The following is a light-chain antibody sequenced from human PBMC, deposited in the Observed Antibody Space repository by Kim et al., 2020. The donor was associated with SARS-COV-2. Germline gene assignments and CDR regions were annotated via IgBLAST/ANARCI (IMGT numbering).Light chain of an antibody. Sequence: GKSLTISCTGTSSDCGSYNYVSWYQQHPGNAPKLMIYDVSKRPSGVSNRFSGSKSGNTASLTISGLQAEDEADYYCSSYTSSSTWVFGGGTQLTVL. V-gene: IGLV2-14*04. J-gene: IGLJ3*02. CDR1: SSDCGSYNY. CDR2: DVS. CDR3: SSYTSSSTWV.